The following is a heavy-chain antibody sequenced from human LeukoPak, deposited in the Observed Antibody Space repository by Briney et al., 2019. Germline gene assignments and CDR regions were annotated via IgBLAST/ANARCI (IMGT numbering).Heavy chain of an antibody. V-gene: IGHV3-13*01. Sequence: GGSLRLSCAASGFTFSSYDMHWVRQATGKGLEWVSAIGTAGDTYYPGSVKGRFTISRENAKNSLYLQMNSLRAGDTAVYYCARALVGTGVDYWGQGTLVTVSS. CDR2: IGTAGDT. CDR1: GFTFSSYD. CDR3: ARALVGTGVDY. J-gene: IGHJ4*02. D-gene: IGHD3/OR15-3a*01.